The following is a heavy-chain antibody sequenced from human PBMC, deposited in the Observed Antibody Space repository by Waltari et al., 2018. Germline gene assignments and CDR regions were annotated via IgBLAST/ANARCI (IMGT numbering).Heavy chain of an antibody. V-gene: IGHV4-59*01. Sequence: QVQLQESGPGLVKPSETLSLTCTVSGGPISSYYWSWIRQPPGKGLEWIGYIYYSGSTNYNPSLKSRVTISVDTSKNQFSLKLSSVTAADTAVYYCARDAHGYGDYVLDYWGQGTLVTVSS. CDR3: ARDAHGYGDYVLDY. CDR2: IYYSGST. J-gene: IGHJ4*02. CDR1: GGPISSYY. D-gene: IGHD4-17*01.